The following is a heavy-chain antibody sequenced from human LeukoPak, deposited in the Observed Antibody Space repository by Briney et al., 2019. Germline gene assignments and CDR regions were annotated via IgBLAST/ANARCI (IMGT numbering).Heavy chain of an antibody. CDR1: GFTFRSNW. J-gene: IGHJ4*02. V-gene: IGHV3-7*01. Sequence: PGGSLRLSCAASGFTFRSNWMSWVRQVPGKGLEWVANIRGDGSEKYYVDSVKGRFTISRDNVKNSPYLQMNSLRAEDTAVYYCARDRGWNCFDSWGQGTLVTVSS. CDR2: IRGDGSEK. D-gene: IGHD3-22*01. CDR3: ARDRGWNCFDS.